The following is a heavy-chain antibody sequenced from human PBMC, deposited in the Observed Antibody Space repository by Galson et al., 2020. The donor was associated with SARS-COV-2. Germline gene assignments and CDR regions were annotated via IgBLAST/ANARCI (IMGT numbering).Heavy chain of an antibody. V-gene: IGHV4-61*02. CDR3: ARESRWELYFDY. J-gene: IGHJ4*02. Sequence: SETLSLTCTVSVGSISSGSYYWSWIRQLAGKGLVRIGRIHTSGGTNYNPSLKSLVTISVDTSKNQFSLKLSSVTAADTAVYYCARESRWELYFDYWGQGTLVTVSS. CDR1: VGSISSGSYY. CDR2: IHTSGGT. D-gene: IGHD1-26*01.